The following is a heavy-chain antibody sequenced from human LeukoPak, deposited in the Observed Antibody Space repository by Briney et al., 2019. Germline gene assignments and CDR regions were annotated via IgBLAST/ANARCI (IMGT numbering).Heavy chain of an antibody. V-gene: IGHV4-59*08. D-gene: IGHD1-26*01. J-gene: IGHJ3*02. CDR3: ARATNWWELLGGWAFDI. CDR2: IYYSGST. Sequence: PSETLSLTCTVSGGSISSYYWSWIRQPPGKGLEWIGYIYYSGSTNYNPSLKSRVTISVDTSKNQFSLKLSSVTAADTAVYYCARATNWWELLGGWAFDIWGQGTMVTVSS. CDR1: GGSISSYY.